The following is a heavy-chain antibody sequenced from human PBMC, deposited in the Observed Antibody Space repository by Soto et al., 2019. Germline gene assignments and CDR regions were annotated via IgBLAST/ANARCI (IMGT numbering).Heavy chain of an antibody. J-gene: IGHJ4*02. Sequence: SVKVSCKASGYTFTSYGISWVRQAPGQGLEWMGWISAYNGNTNYAQKLQGRVTMTTDTSTSTAYMELRSLRSDDTAVCYCAREHSYGSPYYFDYWGQGTLVTVSS. CDR2: ISAYNGNT. D-gene: IGHD5-18*01. V-gene: IGHV1-18*04. CDR3: AREHSYGSPYYFDY. CDR1: GYTFTSYG.